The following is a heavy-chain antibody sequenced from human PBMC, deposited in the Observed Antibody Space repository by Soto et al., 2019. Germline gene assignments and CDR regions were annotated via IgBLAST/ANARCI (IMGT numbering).Heavy chain of an antibody. Sequence: RRLSCAASGFTFSSYAMSWVRQAPGKGLEWVSAISGSGGSTYYADSVKGRFTISRDNSKNTLYLQMNSLRAEDTAVYYCAKVARRGGELENAFDIWGQGTMVTVSS. V-gene: IGHV3-23*01. CDR2: ISGSGGST. CDR3: AKVARRGGELENAFDI. J-gene: IGHJ3*02. D-gene: IGHD3-10*01. CDR1: GFTFSSYA.